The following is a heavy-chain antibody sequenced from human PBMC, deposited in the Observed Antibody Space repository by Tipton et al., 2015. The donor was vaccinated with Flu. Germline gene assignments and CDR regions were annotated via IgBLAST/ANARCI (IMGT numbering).Heavy chain of an antibody. V-gene: IGHV4-59*11. J-gene: IGHJ5*02. Sequence: TLSLTCTVSGGSISSHYWSWIRQPPGKGLEWIGYIYYSGITNYNPSLKSRVTISVDTSKNQFSLRLSSVTAADTAVYYCARVGGDYRDTSGFIPWFDLWGQGTLVTVSS. CDR1: GGSISSHY. CDR3: ARVGGDYRDTSGFIPWFDL. CDR2: IYYSGIT. D-gene: IGHD3-22*01.